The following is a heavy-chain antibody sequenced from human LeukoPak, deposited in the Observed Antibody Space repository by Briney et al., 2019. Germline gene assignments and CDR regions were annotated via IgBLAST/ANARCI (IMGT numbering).Heavy chain of an antibody. D-gene: IGHD3-22*01. J-gene: IGHJ4*02. CDR1: GFTFDDYG. Sequence: GGSLRLSCAASGFTFDDYGMSWVRQAPGKVLEWVSGINWNGGSTGYADSVKGRFTISRDNAKNSLHLQMNSLRAEYTALYYCARRYYYERSGYFFDYWGQGTVVTVSS. CDR2: INWNGGST. V-gene: IGHV3-20*04. CDR3: ARRYYYERSGYFFDY.